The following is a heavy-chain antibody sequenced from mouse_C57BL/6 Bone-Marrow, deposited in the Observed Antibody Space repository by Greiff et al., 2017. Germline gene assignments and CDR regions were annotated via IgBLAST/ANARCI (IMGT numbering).Heavy chain of an antibody. CDR2: IYPGNSDT. V-gene: IGHV1-5*01. Sequence: EVHLVESGTVLARPGASVKMSCKTSGYTFTSYWMHWVKQRPGQGLEWIGAIYPGNSDTSYNQKFKGKAKLTAVTSASTAYMELSSLTNEDSAVSYCTRWGTGSFVYYAMDYWGQGTSVTVSS. CDR1: GYTFTSYW. J-gene: IGHJ4*01. D-gene: IGHD4-1*01. CDR3: TRWGTGSFVYYAMDY.